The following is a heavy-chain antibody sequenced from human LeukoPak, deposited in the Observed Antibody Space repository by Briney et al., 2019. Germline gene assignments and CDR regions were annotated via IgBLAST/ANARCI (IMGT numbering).Heavy chain of an antibody. J-gene: IGHJ4*02. D-gene: IGHD5-24*01. CDR2: IYHSGST. V-gene: IGHV4-38-2*02. Sequence: SETLSLTCTASGYSISSGYYWGWIRQPPGKGLEWIGSIYHSGSTYYNPSLKSRVTISVDTSKNQFSLKLSSVTAADTAVYYCARERDGYNFVDYWGQGTLVTVSS. CDR3: ARERDGYNFVDY. CDR1: GYSISSGYY.